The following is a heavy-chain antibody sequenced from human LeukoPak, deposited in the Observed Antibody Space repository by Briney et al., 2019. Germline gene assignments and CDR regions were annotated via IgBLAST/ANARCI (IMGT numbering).Heavy chain of an antibody. J-gene: IGHJ4*02. D-gene: IGHD1-26*01. V-gene: IGHV3-74*01. CDR1: GFTFSSYW. CDR2: INNDGSSA. Sequence: GGSLRLSCAASGFTFSSYWMHWVRQAPGKGLVWVSRINNDGSSATYAGSVKGRFTISRDNAKNTLYLQMNSLRGEDTAVYYCALVPALGGTGLHYWGQGTLVTVSS. CDR3: ALVPALGGTGLHY.